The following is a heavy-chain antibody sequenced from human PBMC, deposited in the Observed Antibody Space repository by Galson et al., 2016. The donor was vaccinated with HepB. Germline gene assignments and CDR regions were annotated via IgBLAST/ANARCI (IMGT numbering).Heavy chain of an antibody. V-gene: IGHV3-7*03. D-gene: IGHD3-22*01. J-gene: IGHJ1*01. Sequence: SLRLSCATSGFTFSSVWMSWVRQAPGKGLEWVANIEPDGSERYYVDSLKGRFTISRDNARNSLYLQMNSLRAEDTAVYYCALYYYDSSGFVEYFQHWGQGTRVTVSS. CDR2: IEPDGSER. CDR1: GFTFSSVW. CDR3: ALYYYDSSGFVEYFQH.